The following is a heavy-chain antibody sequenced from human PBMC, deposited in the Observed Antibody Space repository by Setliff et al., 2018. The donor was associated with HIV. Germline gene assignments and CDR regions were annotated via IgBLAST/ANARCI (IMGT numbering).Heavy chain of an antibody. D-gene: IGHD1-26*01. CDR3: ARVGVGATVFFDY. CDR2: ISSSSTYI. CDR1: GFTFSSYS. V-gene: IGHV3-21*01. J-gene: IGHJ4*02. Sequence: GGSLRLSCAASGFTFSSYSMNWVRQAPGKGLEWVSSISSSSTYIYYADSVRGRFTISRDNAKNSLYLQMNSLRAEDTAVYYCARVGVGATVFFDYWGQGTLVTVPQ.